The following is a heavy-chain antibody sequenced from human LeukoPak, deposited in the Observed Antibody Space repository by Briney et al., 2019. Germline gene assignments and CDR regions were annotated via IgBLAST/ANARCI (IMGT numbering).Heavy chain of an antibody. V-gene: IGHV3-23*01. CDR3: AKDLFRFSLTVVVTAADSQGYAFDI. J-gene: IGHJ3*02. Sequence: GGSLRLSCAATGFTFSSYAMSWVRQAPGKGLERVSGISGSGGSTYYADSVKGRFTISRDYSKNTLYLQMNSLRAEDTAVYYCAKDLFRFSLTVVVTAADSQGYAFDIWGQGTMVTVSS. D-gene: IGHD2-21*02. CDR2: ISGSGGST. CDR1: GFTFSSYA.